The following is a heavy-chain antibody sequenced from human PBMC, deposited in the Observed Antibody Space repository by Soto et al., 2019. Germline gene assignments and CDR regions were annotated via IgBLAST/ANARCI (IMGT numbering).Heavy chain of an antibody. CDR2: VYYSGST. Sequence: SETLSLTCCVSGGSINVNTYYWGWIRQAPGKGLEWIGNVYYSGSTNYNPSLKSRVTISIDTSKNQFSLKLSSVTAADTAVYYCARRGTTGYCSGDTCYSGALDIWGQGTMVTVSS. J-gene: IGHJ3*02. D-gene: IGHD2-15*01. CDR1: GGSINVNTYY. CDR3: ARRGTTGYCSGDTCYSGALDI. V-gene: IGHV4-39*01.